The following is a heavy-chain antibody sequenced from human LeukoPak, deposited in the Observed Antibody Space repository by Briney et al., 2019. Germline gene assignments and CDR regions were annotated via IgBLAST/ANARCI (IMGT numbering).Heavy chain of an antibody. V-gene: IGHV4-39*02. CDR3: ARLGAGPTYYDFWSGYSSFYFDY. CDR1: GGSTSSGNYY. Sequence: SETLSLTCTVSGGSTSSGNYYWGWIRQPPGKGLEWIGGISSSGNTYYNPSLKSRITISIDTSKNHFSLKLSSVTAADTAVYYCARLGAGPTYYDFWSGYSSFYFDYWGQGTLVTVPS. J-gene: IGHJ4*02. CDR2: ISSSGNT. D-gene: IGHD3-3*01.